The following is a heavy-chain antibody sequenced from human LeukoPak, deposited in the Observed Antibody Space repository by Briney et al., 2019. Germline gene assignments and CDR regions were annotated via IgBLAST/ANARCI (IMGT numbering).Heavy chain of an antibody. Sequence: GGPLRLSCGASGFTFSNYGMQWVRHAPGKGLEGGAVISYDGSNKYYADSVKGRFTISRDNSKNTLYLQMNSLRAEDTAVFFCAKSRGTYFLYFDYWGPGTLVSVSS. J-gene: IGHJ4*02. V-gene: IGHV3-30*18. CDR3: AKSRGTYFLYFDY. CDR2: ISYDGSNK. CDR1: GFTFSNYG. D-gene: IGHD1-26*01.